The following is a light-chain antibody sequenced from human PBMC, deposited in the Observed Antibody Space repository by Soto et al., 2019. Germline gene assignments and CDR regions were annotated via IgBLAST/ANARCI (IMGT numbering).Light chain of an antibody. J-gene: IGKJ2*01. CDR1: KTISPY. Sequence: DIHLTQSPSFLSASVEAGLTALSGAVKTISPYLAWFQQKPGKAPQLLVYPASTLQGGVPSRFSGRGSGTEFSLTISSLQPEDFATYYCQQLRTYPYTFGQGTKLDIK. CDR3: QQLRTYPYT. CDR2: PAS. V-gene: IGKV1-9*01.